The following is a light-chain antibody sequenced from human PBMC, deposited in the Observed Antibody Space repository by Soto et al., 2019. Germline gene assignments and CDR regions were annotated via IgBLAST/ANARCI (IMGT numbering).Light chain of an antibody. CDR3: HQTDTIPET. J-gene: IGKJ1*01. CDR2: AAS. V-gene: IGKV1-39*01. Sequence: DIQMTQSPSSLSASVGDRVTITCRAIQSTANFLNWYQQKPGKAPKLLIYAASSLQSGVPSRFSGSGSGTDFTLTISSLQPEDFATYYCHQTDTIPETFGQGTKVEIK. CDR1: QSTANF.